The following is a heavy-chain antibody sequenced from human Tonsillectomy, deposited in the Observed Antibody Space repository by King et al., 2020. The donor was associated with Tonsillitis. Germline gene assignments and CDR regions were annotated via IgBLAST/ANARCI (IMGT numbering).Heavy chain of an antibody. V-gene: IGHV3-23*04. CDR2: IITRGGTA. CDR3: AKGKDIVVVPTAIREYYVEY. Sequence: VQLVESGGDLVQPGGSLRLSCAASGFTFSSYAMSWVRRAPGKGLEWVSTIITRGGTAYYADSMKGRFTISRDNSKSTLYLQLNRLRVDDTAIYYCAKGKDIVVVPTAIREYYVEYWGQGALVTVSS. CDR1: GFTFSSYA. J-gene: IGHJ4*02. D-gene: IGHD2-2*02.